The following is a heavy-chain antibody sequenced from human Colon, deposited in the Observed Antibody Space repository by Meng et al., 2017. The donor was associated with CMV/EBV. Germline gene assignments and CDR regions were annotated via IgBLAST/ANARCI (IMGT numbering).Heavy chain of an antibody. D-gene: IGHD2-2*01. CDR2: ISSSGLTI. Sequence: GGSLRLSCAASGFSISDHYMAWVRQTPGKGLEWLSYISSSGLTIYYADSVKGRFTISRDNSRNSVSLQMHSLRAEDTALYYCARGGNCTTTTCFFVGYFGMDVWGQGTTVTVSS. V-gene: IGHV3-11*01. J-gene: IGHJ6*02. CDR1: GFSISDHY. CDR3: ARGGNCTTTTCFFVGYFGMDV.